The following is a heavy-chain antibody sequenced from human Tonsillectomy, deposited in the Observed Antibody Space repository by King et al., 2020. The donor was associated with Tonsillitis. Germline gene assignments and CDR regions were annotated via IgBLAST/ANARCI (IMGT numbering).Heavy chain of an antibody. J-gene: IGHJ5*02. CDR1: GFTFSNYG. Sequence: VQLVESGGGVVQPGRSLRLSCAASGFTFSNYGMHWVRQAPGKGLEWVAVIWYDGSNKYYADSVKGRFTISRDNSKNTLYLQMNSLRAEDTSIYYCARERVAAAGTYWFDHWGQGTLVTVSS. V-gene: IGHV3-33*08. D-gene: IGHD6-13*01. CDR2: IWYDGSNK. CDR3: ARERVAAAGTYWFDH.